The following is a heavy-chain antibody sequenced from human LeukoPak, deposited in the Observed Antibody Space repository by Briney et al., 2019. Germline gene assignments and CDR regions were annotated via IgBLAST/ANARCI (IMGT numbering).Heavy chain of an antibody. V-gene: IGHV3-23*01. Sequence: GGSLRLSCAASGFTFSCYAMSWVRQAPGKGLEGVSAISGSGGSTYYADPVKGRFTISRDNSKNTLYLQRNSLRAEDTAVYYWANQDVRTVPTPRWGQGTLVTVSS. CDR3: ANQDVRTVPTPR. CDR2: ISGSGGST. D-gene: IGHD4-23*01. CDR1: GFTFSCYA. J-gene: IGHJ4*02.